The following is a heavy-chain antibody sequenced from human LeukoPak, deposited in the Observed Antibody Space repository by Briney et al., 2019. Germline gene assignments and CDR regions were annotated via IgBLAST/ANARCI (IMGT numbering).Heavy chain of an antibody. Sequence: GRSLRLSCAASGFTFSSYGMHWVRQAPGKGLEWVAVISYDGSNKYYADSVKGRFTISRDNSKSSLYLQMNGLRAEDTALYYCAKDPNGDYVGAFDMWGRGTMVTVSS. D-gene: IGHD4-17*01. CDR2: ISYDGSNK. CDR1: GFTFSSYG. V-gene: IGHV3-30*18. CDR3: AKDPNGDYVGAFDM. J-gene: IGHJ3*02.